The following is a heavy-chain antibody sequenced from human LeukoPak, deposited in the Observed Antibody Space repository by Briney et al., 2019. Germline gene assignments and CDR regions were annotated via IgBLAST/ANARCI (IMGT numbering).Heavy chain of an antibody. CDR1: GFTFSSYG. Sequence: GGSLRLSCAASGFTFSSYGMHWVRQAPGKGLEWVAVIWYDGSNKYYADSVKGRFTISRDNSKNTLYLQMNSLRAEDTAVYYCAKDVRLYTPYYMGVWGKGTTVTVSS. CDR2: IWYDGSNK. D-gene: IGHD2-2*02. J-gene: IGHJ6*03. V-gene: IGHV3-33*06. CDR3: AKDVRLYTPYYMGV.